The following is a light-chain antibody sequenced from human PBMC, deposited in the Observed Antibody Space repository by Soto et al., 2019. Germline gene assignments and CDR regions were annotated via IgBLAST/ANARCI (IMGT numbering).Light chain of an antibody. CDR1: QDITSY. CDR3: QQLNSYPFT. Sequence: DIQLTQSPSFLSASVGDRVTITSRASQDITSYLAWYQQKPGKAPNLLISVASTFQSGVPSRFSGSGSGTEFTLTISSLQPEDFATYYCQQLNSYPFTFGPGTKVDIK. J-gene: IGKJ3*01. CDR2: VAS. V-gene: IGKV1-9*01.